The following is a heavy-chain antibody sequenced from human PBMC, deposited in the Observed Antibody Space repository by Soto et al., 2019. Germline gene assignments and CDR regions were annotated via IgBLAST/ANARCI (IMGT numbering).Heavy chain of an antibody. CDR1: GGSISSYY. V-gene: IGHV4-59*01. CDR3: ARENGYYDSSGYRLRERYYYYGMDV. D-gene: IGHD3-22*01. Sequence: SETLSLTCTVSGGSISSYYWSWIRQPPGKGLEWIGYIYYSGSTNYNPSLKSRVTISVDTSKNQFSLKLSSVTAADTAVYYCARENGYYDSSGYRLRERYYYYGMDVWGQGTTVTLSS. CDR2: IYYSGST. J-gene: IGHJ6*02.